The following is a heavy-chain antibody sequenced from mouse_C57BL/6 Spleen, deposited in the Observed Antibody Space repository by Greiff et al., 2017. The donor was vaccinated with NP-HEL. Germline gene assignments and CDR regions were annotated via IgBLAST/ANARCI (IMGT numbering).Heavy chain of an antibody. CDR3: ARWERMGLRQDFDY. Sequence: QVQLKQPGAELVKPGASVKLSCKASGYTFTSYWMQWVKQRPGQGLEWIGEIDPSDSYTNYNQKFKGKATLTVDTSSSTAYMQLRSLTSEDSAVYYCARWERMGLRQDFDYWGQGTTLTVSS. CDR1: GYTFTSYW. J-gene: IGHJ2*01. CDR2: IDPSDSYT. D-gene: IGHD2-4*01. V-gene: IGHV1-50*01.